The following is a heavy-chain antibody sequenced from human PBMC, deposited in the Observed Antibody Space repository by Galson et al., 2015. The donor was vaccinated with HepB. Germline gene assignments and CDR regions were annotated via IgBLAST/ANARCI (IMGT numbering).Heavy chain of an antibody. J-gene: IGHJ4*02. CDR1: GYTLTELS. D-gene: IGHD3-9*01. CDR3: ATGDTYYDILTGYYKGNYFDY. Sequence: SVKVSCKVSGYTLTELSMHWVRQAPGKGLEWMGGFDPEDGETIYAQKFQGRVTMTEDTSTDTAYMELSSLRSEDTAVYYCATGDTYYDILTGYYKGNYFDYWGQGTLVTVSS. V-gene: IGHV1-24*01. CDR2: FDPEDGET.